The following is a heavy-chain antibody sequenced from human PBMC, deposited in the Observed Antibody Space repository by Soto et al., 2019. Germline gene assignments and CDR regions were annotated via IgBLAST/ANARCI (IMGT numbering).Heavy chain of an antibody. CDR1: GGTFNTYT. CDR2: IIPMLPVT. D-gene: IGHD6-19*01. V-gene: IGHV1-69*02. Sequence: QVHLIQSGAEVKKPGSSVKVSCKAAGGTFNTYTLFWVRQAPGHGLEWMGRIIPMLPVTNSAQKFQGRLTLTAHKSTGTAFIELTSLTSDATAVYYCSIGSWSSETFDVWGQGTMVTVSS. J-gene: IGHJ3*01. CDR3: SIGSWSSETFDV.